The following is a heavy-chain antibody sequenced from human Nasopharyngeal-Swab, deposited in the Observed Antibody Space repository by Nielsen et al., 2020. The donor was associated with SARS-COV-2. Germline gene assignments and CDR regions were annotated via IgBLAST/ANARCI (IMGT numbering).Heavy chain of an antibody. D-gene: IGHD1-26*01. CDR2: IYYSGST. CDR3: ARDWELLGFDY. CDR1: GDSISSGDYY. Sequence: SETLSLTCTVSGDSISSGDYYWSWIRQPPGKGLEWIGYIYYSGSTYYNPSLKSRVTISVDTSKNQFSLKLSSVTAADTAVYYCARDWELLGFDYWGQGTLVTVSS. V-gene: IGHV4-30-4*01. J-gene: IGHJ4*02.